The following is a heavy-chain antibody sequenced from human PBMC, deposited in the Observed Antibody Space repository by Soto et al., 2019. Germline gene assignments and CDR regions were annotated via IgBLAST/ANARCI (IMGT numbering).Heavy chain of an antibody. V-gene: IGHV3-33*01. J-gene: IGHJ4*02. CDR3: XXXXXXXXXXDY. CDR1: GFTFSSYG. CDR2: IWYDGSNX. Sequence: ESGGGVVQPGRSLRLSCAASGFTFSSYGMHWVRQAPGKGLEWVAVIWYDGSNXYYAXSVKGRFTISRDNSKNTLYLQMXXXXXXXXXXXXXXXXXXXXXXXDYWGQGTLVTVSS.